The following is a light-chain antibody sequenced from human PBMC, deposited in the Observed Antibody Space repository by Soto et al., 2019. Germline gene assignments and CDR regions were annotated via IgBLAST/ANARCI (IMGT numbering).Light chain of an antibody. J-gene: IGKJ1*01. CDR3: QQRPHWPPWT. V-gene: IGKV3-11*01. Sequence: EIVLTQSPATLSLSPGDRATLSCRASQSVSNYLAWYQQKPGQAPRLLIYDASNRATGIPARFSGSGSGTASTLTISSLEPEDFAVYYCQQRPHWPPWTFGQGTKVEIK. CDR1: QSVSNY. CDR2: DAS.